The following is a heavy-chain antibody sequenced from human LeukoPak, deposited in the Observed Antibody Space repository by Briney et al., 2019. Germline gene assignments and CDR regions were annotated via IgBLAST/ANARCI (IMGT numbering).Heavy chain of an antibody. V-gene: IGHV3-66*01. CDR1: GFTVSSNY. Sequence: QPGGSLRLSCAASGFTVSSNYMSWVRQGPGKGLEWVSVIYSGGSTYYADSVKGRFTISRDNSKNTLYLQMNSLRAEDTAVYYCARAPQLSSDAFDIWGQGTMVTVSS. J-gene: IGHJ3*02. CDR3: ARAPQLSSDAFDI. D-gene: IGHD5-24*01. CDR2: IYSGGST.